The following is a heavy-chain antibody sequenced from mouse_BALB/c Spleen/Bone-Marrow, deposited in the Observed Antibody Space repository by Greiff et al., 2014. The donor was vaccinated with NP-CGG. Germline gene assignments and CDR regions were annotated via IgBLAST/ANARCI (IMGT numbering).Heavy chain of an antibody. CDR2: INPYNGGT. D-gene: IGHD2-1*01. CDR3: ARSGLYYGNYLYAMDF. V-gene: IGHV1-18*01. Sequence: EVQLQQSGPELVKPGASVKISCKASGYSFTGYTMNWVKQSHGKNFEWIGLINPYNGGTSYNQKFKGRAALTVDKSPSTAYMELLSLTSEDSAVYYCARSGLYYGNYLYAMDFWGQGTSVTVSS. CDR1: GYSFTGYT. J-gene: IGHJ4*01.